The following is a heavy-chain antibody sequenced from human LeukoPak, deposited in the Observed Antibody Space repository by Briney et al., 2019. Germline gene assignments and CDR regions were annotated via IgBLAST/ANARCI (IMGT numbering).Heavy chain of an antibody. J-gene: IGHJ4*02. V-gene: IGHV3-11*01. CDR3: ARHGSEIDY. Sequence: GGSLRLSCAASGFTLSHYYMTWIRQAPGKGLEWLSFISSSGDTIYYADSVKGRFTVSRDDAENSLYLQINSLRAEDTAMYYCARHGSEIDYWGQGPLVPVSS. D-gene: IGHD6-25*01. CDR1: GFTLSHYY. CDR2: ISSSGDTI.